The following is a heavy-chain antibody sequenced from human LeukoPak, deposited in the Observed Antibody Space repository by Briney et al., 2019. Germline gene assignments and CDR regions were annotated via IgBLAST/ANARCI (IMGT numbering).Heavy chain of an antibody. CDR3: ARGGGGLYYDILTGYTPPDDDIDY. V-gene: IGHV1-8*01. J-gene: IGHJ4*02. CDR2: MNPNSGNT. Sequence: GASVKVSCKASGYTFTSYDINWVRQATGQGLEWMGWMNPNSGNTGYAQKFQGRVTMTRNTSISTAYMELSSLRSEDTAVYYCARGGGGLYYDILTGYTPPDDDIDYRGQGTLVTVSS. D-gene: IGHD3-9*01. CDR1: GYTFTSYD.